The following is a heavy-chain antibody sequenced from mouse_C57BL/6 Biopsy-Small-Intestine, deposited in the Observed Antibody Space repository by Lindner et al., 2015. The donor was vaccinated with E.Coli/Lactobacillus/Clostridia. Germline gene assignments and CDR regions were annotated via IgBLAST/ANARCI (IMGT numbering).Heavy chain of an antibody. Sequence: SVKVSCKASGYTFTSYAMHWVRQAPGQRLEWMGWINAGNGNTKYSQKFQGRVTITRDTSASTAYMELSSLRSEDTAVYYCARALYSSGWDLDYWGQGTLVTVSS. V-gene: IGHV1-84*02. J-gene: IGHJ4*01. CDR2: INAGNGNT. D-gene: IGHD4-1*01. CDR1: GYTFTSYA. CDR3: ARALYSSGWDLDY.